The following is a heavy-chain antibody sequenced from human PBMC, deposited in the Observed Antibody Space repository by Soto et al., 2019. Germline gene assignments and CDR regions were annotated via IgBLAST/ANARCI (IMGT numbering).Heavy chain of an antibody. J-gene: IGHJ4*02. Sequence: GESLKISCKGSGYSFTSYWISWVRQMPGKGLEWMGRIDPSDSYTNYSPSFQGHVTISADKSISTAYLQWSSLKASDTAMYYCARPQAAAGENDIYFDYWGQGTPVTVSS. CDR3: ARPQAAAGENDIYFDY. V-gene: IGHV5-10-1*01. D-gene: IGHD6-13*01. CDR2: IDPSDSYT. CDR1: GYSFTSYW.